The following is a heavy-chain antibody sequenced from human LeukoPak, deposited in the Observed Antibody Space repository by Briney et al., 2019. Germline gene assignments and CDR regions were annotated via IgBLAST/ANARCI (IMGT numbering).Heavy chain of an antibody. CDR2: IYYSGST. V-gene: IGHV4-59*08. CDR1: GGSMSRYY. CDR3: ARAIAVAGAPTVWYFDL. Sequence: SETLSLTCTVSGGSMSRYYWSWVREPPGKGLEGIGYIYYSGSTNYSPSLKSRVTISVDTSKNQSSLKLSSVTAADTAVYYCARAIAVAGAPTVWYFDLWGRSPLVTVSS. D-gene: IGHD6-19*01. J-gene: IGHJ2*01.